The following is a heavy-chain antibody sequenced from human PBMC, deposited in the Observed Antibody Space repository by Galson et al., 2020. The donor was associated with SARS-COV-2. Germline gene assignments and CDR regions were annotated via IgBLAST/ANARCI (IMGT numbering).Heavy chain of an antibody. Sequence: TGGSLSLSCSASEFTFDDYAIHWVRQPPGKGLEWVSVIRWNSESRDNADSVKGRFTISRDNAKNSLYLQMNSLRVEDTAFYYCAKKANGWFDFDYWGQGTLVTVSS. J-gene: IGHJ4*02. CDR2: IRWNSESR. D-gene: IGHD6-19*01. V-gene: IGHV3-9*01. CDR1: EFTFDDYA. CDR3: AKKANGWFDFDY.